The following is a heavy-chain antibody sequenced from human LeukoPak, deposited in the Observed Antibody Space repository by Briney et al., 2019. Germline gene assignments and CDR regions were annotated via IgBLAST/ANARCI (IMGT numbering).Heavy chain of an antibody. D-gene: IGHD6-13*01. CDR3: ARHSFDIAAAGGSDYYYYYYYMDV. CDR2: IYPGDSDT. Sequence: GESLKISCKGSGYSFTSYWIGWVRQMPGKGLEWMGIIYPGDSDTRYSPSFQGQVTISADKSISTAYLQWSSLKASDTAMYYCARHSFDIAAAGGSDYYYYYYYMDVWGKGTTVTVSS. V-gene: IGHV5-51*01. J-gene: IGHJ6*03. CDR1: GYSFTSYW.